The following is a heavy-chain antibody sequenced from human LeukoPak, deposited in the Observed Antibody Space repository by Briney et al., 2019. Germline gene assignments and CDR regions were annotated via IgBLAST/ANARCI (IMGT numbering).Heavy chain of an antibody. J-gene: IGHJ4*02. Sequence: PGGSLRLSCAASGFTFSSYGMHWVRPAPGKGLEWVAVIWYDGSNKYYADSVKGRFTISRDNSKNTLYLQMNSLRAEDTAVYYCARDRPYYYDSSGFPTHFDYWGQGTLVTVSS. D-gene: IGHD3-22*01. V-gene: IGHV3-33*01. CDR2: IWYDGSNK. CDR3: ARDRPYYYDSSGFPTHFDY. CDR1: GFTFSSYG.